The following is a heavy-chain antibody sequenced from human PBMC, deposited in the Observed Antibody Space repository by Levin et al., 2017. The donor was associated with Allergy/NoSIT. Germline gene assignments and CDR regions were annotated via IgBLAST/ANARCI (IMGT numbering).Heavy chain of an antibody. D-gene: IGHD3-3*01. J-gene: IGHJ6*02. CDR1: GFIFSRYW. Sequence: GGSLRLSCAASGFIFSRYWMSWVRQAPGKGLEWVAKIKEDGSEKYYVDSVKGRFTISRDNAKNSVYLQMNSLRAEDTAVYYCARDAATLIFGVVARGGMDVWGQGTTVTVSS. V-gene: IGHV3-7*01. CDR2: IKEDGSEK. CDR3: ARDAATLIFGVVARGGMDV.